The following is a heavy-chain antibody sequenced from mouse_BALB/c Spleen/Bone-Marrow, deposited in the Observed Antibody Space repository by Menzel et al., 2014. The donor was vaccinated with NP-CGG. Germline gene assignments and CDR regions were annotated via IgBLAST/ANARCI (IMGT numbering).Heavy chain of an antibody. CDR1: GYSITSGYX. CDR2: ISYDGSN. CDR3: ASLLAY. V-gene: IGHV3-6*02. J-gene: IGHJ3*01. Sequence: DVQLQESGPGLVKPSQSLSLPCSVTGYSITSGYXWHWXRQXXXXXXEWMGYISYDGSNNYNPSLKNRISITRDTSKNQFFLKLNSVTTEDTATYYCASLLAYWGQGTLVTVSA.